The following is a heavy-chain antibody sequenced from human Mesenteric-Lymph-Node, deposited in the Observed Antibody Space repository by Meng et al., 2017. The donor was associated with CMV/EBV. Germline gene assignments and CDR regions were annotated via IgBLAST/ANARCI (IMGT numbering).Heavy chain of an antibody. D-gene: IGHD7-27*01. CDR3: ATVVAVLGMNFDS. V-gene: IGHV4-34*01. CDR2: INHSGIT. Sequence: GSLRLSCGVYGGSFSGYQWTWVRQPPGKGLEWIGEINHSGITIYNPSLTSRVSMSVDTSKKEFSLKLTSVTAADTAVYYCATVVAVLGMNFDSWGRGTLVTVSS. J-gene: IGHJ4*02. CDR1: GGSFSGYQ.